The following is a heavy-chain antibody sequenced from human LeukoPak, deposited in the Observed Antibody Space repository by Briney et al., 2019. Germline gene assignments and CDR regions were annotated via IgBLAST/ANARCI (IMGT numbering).Heavy chain of an antibody. V-gene: IGHV1-18*01. Sequence: GASVKVSCKASGYTFTSYGISWVRQAPGQGLEWMGWISAYNGNTNYAQKFQGRVTMTTDTSTSTAYMELRSLRSDDTAVYYCARDFGGSYLGYFDYWGQGTLVTVSS. CDR2: ISAYNGNT. J-gene: IGHJ4*02. CDR1: GYTFTSYG. D-gene: IGHD1-26*01. CDR3: ARDFGGSYLGYFDY.